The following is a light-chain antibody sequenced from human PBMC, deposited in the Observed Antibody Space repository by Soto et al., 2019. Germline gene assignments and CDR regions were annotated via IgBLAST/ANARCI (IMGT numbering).Light chain of an antibody. J-gene: IGKJ5*01. Sequence: EIVLTQSPGTLSLSPGERATLSCRASQSVSSYLAWYQQKPGQAPRLLIYDASNRATGTPARFSGSGSGTDFTLTISRLEPEDYALYYCQQYGPSLIPFGQGTRLEIK. CDR2: DAS. V-gene: IGKV3-20*01. CDR1: QSVSSY. CDR3: QQYGPSLIP.